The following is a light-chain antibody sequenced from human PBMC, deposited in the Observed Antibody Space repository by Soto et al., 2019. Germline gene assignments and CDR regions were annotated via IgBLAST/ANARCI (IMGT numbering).Light chain of an antibody. Sequence: DIQMTQSPSTLSASVGDRVTITCRASQSISGSLAWYQQKPGKAPKLLIYEASNLKSGGPSRFSGSGSGTEYTLTISSLQPDDSASYYRQQYNGYWTLGQGTWVEIK. CDR3: QQYNGYWT. J-gene: IGKJ1*01. CDR2: EAS. CDR1: QSISGS. V-gene: IGKV1-5*03.